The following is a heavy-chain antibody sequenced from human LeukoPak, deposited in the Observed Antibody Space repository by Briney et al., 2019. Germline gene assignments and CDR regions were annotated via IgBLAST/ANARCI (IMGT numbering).Heavy chain of an antibody. V-gene: IGHV4-39*01. CDR2: ISYSGST. D-gene: IGHD4-11*01. Sequence: SETLSLTCTVSGGSISSNIYSWGRIRQPPGKGLEWIGSISYSGSTYYNPSLKSRVTISVDTSKNQFSLKLSSVTAADTAVYYCARGPRTTVTTYYYYYYMDVWGKGTTVTVSS. J-gene: IGHJ6*03. CDR1: GGSISSNIYS. CDR3: ARGPRTTVTTYYYYYYMDV.